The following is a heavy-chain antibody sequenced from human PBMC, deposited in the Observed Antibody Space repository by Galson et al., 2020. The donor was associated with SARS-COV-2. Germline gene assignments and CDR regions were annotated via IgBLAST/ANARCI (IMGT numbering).Heavy chain of an antibody. Sequence: SETLSLTCAVSGGSISSGGYSWSWIRQPPGKGLEWIGYIYYSGRTYYNPSLKGRVTISVDTAKNQFYLKLSLVTASDTAVYYCAGGYYFGSSGYHGAFDIGGQGTMVTFSS. CDR3: AGGYYFGSSGYHGAFDI. V-gene: IGHV4-30-4*07. CDR1: GGSISSGGYS. J-gene: IGHJ3*02. D-gene: IGHD3-22*01. CDR2: IYYSGRT.